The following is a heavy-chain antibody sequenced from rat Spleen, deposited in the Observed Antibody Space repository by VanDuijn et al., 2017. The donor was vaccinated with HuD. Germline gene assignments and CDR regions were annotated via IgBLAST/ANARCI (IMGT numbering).Heavy chain of an antibody. CDR1: GFTFSNYD. V-gene: IGHV5-25*01. CDR2: ISTSGGRT. D-gene: IGHD1-11*01. J-gene: IGHJ2*01. Sequence: EVQLVESGGGLVQPGRSLKLSCAASGFTFSNYDMAWVRQAPTQGLEWVASISTSGGRTYCRDSVKGRFTISRDNAKSTLYLQMDSLRSEDTATYYCARLGGGPDYWGQGVMVTVSS. CDR3: ARLGGGPDY.